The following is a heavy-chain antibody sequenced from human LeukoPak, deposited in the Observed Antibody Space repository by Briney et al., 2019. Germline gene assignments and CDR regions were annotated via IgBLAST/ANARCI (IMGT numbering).Heavy chain of an antibody. V-gene: IGHV3-48*03. J-gene: IGHJ4*02. D-gene: IGHD3-9*01. CDR2: ISSSGSTR. Sequence: GGSLRLSCAASGFTFSSYEMNWARQAPGKGLEWVSYISSSGSTRYYADSVKGRFTISRDNAKNSLSLQMNSLRAEDTAVYYCARGWRYFDCWGQGTLVTVSS. CDR1: GFTFSSYE. CDR3: ARGWRYFDC.